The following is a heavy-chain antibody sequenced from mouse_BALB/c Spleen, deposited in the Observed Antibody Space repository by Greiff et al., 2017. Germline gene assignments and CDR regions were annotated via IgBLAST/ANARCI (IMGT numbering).Heavy chain of an antibody. CDR3: VRDRVSYAMDY. J-gene: IGHJ4*01. Sequence: VKLVESGPGLVAPSQSLSITCTVSGFSLTSYDISWIRQPPGKGLEWLGVIWTGGGTNYNSAFMSRLSISKDNSKSQVFLKMNSLQTDDTAIYYCVRDRVSYAMDYWGQGTSVTVSS. V-gene: IGHV2-9-2*01. CDR2: IWTGGGT. D-gene: IGHD3-3*01. CDR1: GFSLTSYD.